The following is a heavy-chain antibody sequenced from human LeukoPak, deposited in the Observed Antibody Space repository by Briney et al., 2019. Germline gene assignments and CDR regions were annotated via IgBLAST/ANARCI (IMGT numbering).Heavy chain of an antibody. D-gene: IGHD6-19*01. J-gene: IGHJ4*02. CDR3: AREGSGWYGNFDY. CDR2: INPDSGGT. V-gene: IGHV1-2*02. Sequence: ASVKVSCKASAYTFTGYYMHWARQAPGQGLEWMGWINPDSGGTNYAQKFQGRVTMTRDTSISTAYMEVSRLRSDDTAVYYCAREGSGWYGNFDYWGQGTLVTVSS. CDR1: AYTFTGYY.